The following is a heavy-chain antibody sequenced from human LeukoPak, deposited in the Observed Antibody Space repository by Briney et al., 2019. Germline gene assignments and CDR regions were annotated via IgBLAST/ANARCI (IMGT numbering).Heavy chain of an antibody. CDR3: ARAPLPYSSSPFDY. J-gene: IGHJ4*02. CDR1: GGSISSGGYY. V-gene: IGHV4-31*03. Sequence: SETLSLTCTVSGGSISSGGYYWSWIRQHPGKGLEWIGYIYYSRSTYYNPSLKSRVTISVDTSKNQFSLKLSSVTAADTAVYYCARAPLPYSSSPFDYWGQGTLVTVSS. D-gene: IGHD6-13*01. CDR2: IYYSRST.